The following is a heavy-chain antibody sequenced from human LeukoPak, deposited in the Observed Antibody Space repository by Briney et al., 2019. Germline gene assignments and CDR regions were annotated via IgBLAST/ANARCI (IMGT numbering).Heavy chain of an antibody. CDR1: GGSISTRSYY. CDR3: ARPIEMATILNPFDI. Sequence: SETLSLTCTGSGGSISTRSYYWGWIRQPPGKGLEWIGSIYSSGSTYYNPSLKSRVTISVDTSKNQFSLKLSSVTAADTAVYYCARPIEMATILNPFDIWGQGTMVTVSS. CDR2: IYSSGST. V-gene: IGHV4-39*01. J-gene: IGHJ3*02. D-gene: IGHD5-24*01.